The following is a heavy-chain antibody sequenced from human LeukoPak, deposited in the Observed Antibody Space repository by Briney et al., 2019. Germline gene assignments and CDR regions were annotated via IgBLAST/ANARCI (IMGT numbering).Heavy chain of an antibody. CDR1: GFTFSSCC. V-gene: IGHV3-7*01. CDR2: IKQDESET. Sequence: PGGSLRLSCVASGFTFSSCCMIWVRQAPVKALEWLANIKQDESETHYVDSVKGRFAISRDNAKNSVYLHMSSLRVEDTAVYYCARVESGHSCYSAVDYWGQGTLVTVSS. CDR3: ARVESGHSCYSAVDY. J-gene: IGHJ4*02. D-gene: IGHD2-2*02.